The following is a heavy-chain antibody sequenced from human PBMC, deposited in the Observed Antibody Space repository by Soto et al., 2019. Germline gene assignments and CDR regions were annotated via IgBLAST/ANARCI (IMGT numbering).Heavy chain of an antibody. CDR2: INPSGGSK. CDR3: AREYCSSTSCYGVGNWFDP. J-gene: IGHJ5*02. D-gene: IGHD2-2*01. V-gene: IGHV1-46*03. CDR1: GYTFTSYY. Sequence: QVQLVQSGAEVKKPGASVKVSCKESGYTFTSYYMHWVRQAPGQGLEWMGIINPSGGSKSYAQKFQGRVTMTRDTSTSTVYMELSSLRAEDTAVYYCAREYCSSTSCYGVGNWFDPWGQGTLVTVSS.